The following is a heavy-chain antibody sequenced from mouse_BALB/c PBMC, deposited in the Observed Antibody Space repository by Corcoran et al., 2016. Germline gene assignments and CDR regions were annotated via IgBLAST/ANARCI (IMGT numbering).Heavy chain of an antibody. V-gene: IGHV1-18*01. CDR1: GYTFTDFN. J-gene: IGHJ2*01. CDR3: ARRDYYGSSPFDY. CDR2: INPNNGGT. D-gene: IGHD1-1*01. Sequence: EVLLQQSGPELVKPGASVKIPCKASGYTFTDFNMDWVKQSHGKSLEWIGDINPNNGGTIFNQKFKGKATLTVDKSSNTAYMELRSLTSEDTAVYYCARRDYYGSSPFDYWDQGTTLTVSS.